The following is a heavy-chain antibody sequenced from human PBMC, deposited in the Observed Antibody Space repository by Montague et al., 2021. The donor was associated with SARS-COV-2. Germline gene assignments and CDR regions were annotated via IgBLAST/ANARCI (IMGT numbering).Heavy chain of an antibody. D-gene: IGHD3-10*01. Sequence: SLRLSCATSGFTFRNYAMTWVRQAPGKGLEWVSTISGNGDPDTTYYADSVKGRFTISRDISKNTLYLQMNSLRAEDTAVYYCAREYSAPRWFGEYNRYGMDVWGQGTTVTVSS. J-gene: IGHJ6*02. CDR2: ISGNGDPDTT. CDR3: AREYSAPRWFGEYNRYGMDV. CDR1: GFTFRNYA. V-gene: IGHV3-23*01.